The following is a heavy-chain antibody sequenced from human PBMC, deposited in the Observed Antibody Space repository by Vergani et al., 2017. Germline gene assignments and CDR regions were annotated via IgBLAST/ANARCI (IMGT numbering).Heavy chain of an antibody. J-gene: IGHJ3*02. Sequence: QVQLVQSGAEVKKPGASVKVSCTASGYTFTSYGISWVRQAPGQGLEWMGWISAYNGNTNYAQKFQGRVTITADKSTSTAYMELSSLRSEDTAVYYCASYYYDSSGYYVAGDAFDIWGQGTMVTVSS. D-gene: IGHD3-22*01. CDR2: ISAYNGNT. V-gene: IGHV1-18*01. CDR3: ASYYYDSSGYYVAGDAFDI. CDR1: GYTFTSYG.